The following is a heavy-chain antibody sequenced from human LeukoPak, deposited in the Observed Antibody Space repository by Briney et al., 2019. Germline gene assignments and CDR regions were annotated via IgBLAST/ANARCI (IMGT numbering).Heavy chain of an antibody. J-gene: IGHJ4*02. CDR2: ISSSSSAI. CDR1: GFTFSSYS. D-gene: IGHD3-22*01. Sequence: GGSLRLSCTASGFTFSSYSMTWVRQAPGKGLEWVSYISSSSSAIYYADSVKGRFTISRDNAKNSLYLQMNSLRAEDTAVYYCARDGYDSSGYYYGDYWGQGTLVTVSS. V-gene: IGHV3-48*01. CDR3: ARDGYDSSGYYYGDY.